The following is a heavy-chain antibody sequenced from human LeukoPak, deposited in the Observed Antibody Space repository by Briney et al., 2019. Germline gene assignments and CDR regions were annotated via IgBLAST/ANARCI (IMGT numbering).Heavy chain of an antibody. V-gene: IGHV3-9*01. Sequence: GGSLRLSCAASGFTLSNYWMHWVRQAPGKGLEWVSGISWNSGSIGYADSVKGRFTISRDNAKNSLYLQMNSLRAEDTALYYCAKDQGLAYYYDSSGYDYWGQGTLVTVSS. J-gene: IGHJ4*02. D-gene: IGHD3-22*01. CDR2: ISWNSGSI. CDR1: GFTLSNYW. CDR3: AKDQGLAYYYDSSGYDY.